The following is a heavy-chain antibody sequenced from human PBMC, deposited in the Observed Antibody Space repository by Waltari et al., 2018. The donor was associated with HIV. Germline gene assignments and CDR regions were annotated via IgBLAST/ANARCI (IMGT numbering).Heavy chain of an antibody. V-gene: IGHV3-15*01. J-gene: IGHJ3*02. D-gene: IGHD3-22*01. CDR2: IKSKTDGGTT. Sequence: EVQLVESGGGLVKPGGSLRLSCAASGFTFSNAWMSWVRQAPGKVLEWDGRIKSKTDGGTTDYAAPVKGRFTISRDDSKNTLYLQMNSLKTEDTAVYYCTRRTMTYAFDIWGQGTIVTVSS. CDR1: GFTFSNAW. CDR3: TRRTMTYAFDI.